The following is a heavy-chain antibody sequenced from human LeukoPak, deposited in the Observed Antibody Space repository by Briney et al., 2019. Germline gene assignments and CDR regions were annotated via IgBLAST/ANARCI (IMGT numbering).Heavy chain of an antibody. V-gene: IGHV3-30-3*01. CDR1: GFTFSSYA. J-gene: IGHJ4*02. D-gene: IGHD3-10*01. Sequence: GGSLRLSCAASGFTFSSYAMHWVRQAPGKGLEWVAVISYDGSNKYYADSVKGRFTISRDNSKNTLYLQMNSLRAEDTAVYYCARFGELPDYWGQGTLVTVSS. CDR2: ISYDGSNK. CDR3: ARFGELPDY.